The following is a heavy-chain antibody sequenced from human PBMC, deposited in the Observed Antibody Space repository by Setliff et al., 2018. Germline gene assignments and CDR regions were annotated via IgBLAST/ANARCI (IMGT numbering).Heavy chain of an antibody. CDR3: VAVRWNYPTV. CDR1: GYSFSDFY. D-gene: IGHD1-7*01. CDR2: IDPRDDFT. V-gene: IGHV1-69-2*01. Sequence: ASVKVSCKASGYSFSDFYMHWVRQVPGEGLEALGRIDPRDDFTVYAERFKDRLTITADTSTDTSYMEMNSLRAEDTAVFYCVAVRWNYPTVWGQGTLVTVSS. J-gene: IGHJ4*02.